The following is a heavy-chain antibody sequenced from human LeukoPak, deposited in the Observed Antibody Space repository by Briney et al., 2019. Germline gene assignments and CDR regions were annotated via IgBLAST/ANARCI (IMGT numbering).Heavy chain of an antibody. V-gene: IGHV3-74*01. CDR2: INTDGSST. J-gene: IGHJ4*02. CDR1: GFTFSSYW. CDR3: AKGRQRADFDY. Sequence: PGGSLRLSCAASGFTFSSYWMHWVRQAPGKGLVWVSRINTDGSSTSYADSVKGRFTISRDNAKNTLYLQMNSLRAEDTAVYYCAKGRQRADFDYWGQGTLVTVSS. D-gene: IGHD6-25*01.